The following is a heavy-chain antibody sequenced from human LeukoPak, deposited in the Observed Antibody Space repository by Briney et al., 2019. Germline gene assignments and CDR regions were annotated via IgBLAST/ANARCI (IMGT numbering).Heavy chain of an antibody. J-gene: IGHJ4*02. Sequence: GESLTLSCAASGFTFSTYWMSWVRQAPGKGLEWVANIKEDGSEKYYVDSVKGRFTISRDNAKNVLYLQMNRLGDGDTAVYYCARDSDWAFDNWGQGTLVTVSS. D-gene: IGHD2-21*02. CDR1: GFTFSTYW. CDR3: ARDSDWAFDN. CDR2: IKEDGSEK. V-gene: IGHV3-7*01.